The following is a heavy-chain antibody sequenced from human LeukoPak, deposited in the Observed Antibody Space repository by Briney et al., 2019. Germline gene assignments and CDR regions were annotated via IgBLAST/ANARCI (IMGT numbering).Heavy chain of an antibody. CDR2: IYHTGST. Sequence: PSETLSLTCAVSGYSISSSNRWGWIRQPPGKGLEWIGYIYHTGSTHYNPSLRSRATMSVDTSKNQFSLKLSSVTAVDTAVYFCARKIDAIHHFDDWGQGTLVTVSS. CDR3: ARKIDAIHHFDD. J-gene: IGHJ4*02. CDR1: GYSISSSNR. D-gene: IGHD2/OR15-2a*01. V-gene: IGHV4-28*01.